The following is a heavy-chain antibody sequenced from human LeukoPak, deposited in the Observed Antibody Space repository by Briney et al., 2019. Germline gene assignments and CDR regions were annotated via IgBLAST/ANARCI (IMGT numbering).Heavy chain of an antibody. CDR1: GYTFNDYY. CDR2: INPKSGGT. J-gene: IGHJ4*02. CDR3: ARIGGRGYSYGTFDY. V-gene: IGHV1-2*02. D-gene: IGHD5-18*01. Sequence: ASVKVSCKASGYTFNDYYIHWVRQAPGQGLEWMGWINPKSGGTNYAQMFQGRVTMTRDTSISTVYMELSRLRSDDRAVYYCARIGGRGYSYGTFDYWGQGTLVTVSS.